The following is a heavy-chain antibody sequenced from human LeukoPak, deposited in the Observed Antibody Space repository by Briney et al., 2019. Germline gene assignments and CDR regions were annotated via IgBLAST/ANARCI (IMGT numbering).Heavy chain of an antibody. J-gene: IGHJ4*02. V-gene: IGHV4-34*01. CDR2: INHSGST. D-gene: IGHD6-6*01. CDR3: ARGPPLEGGSSSPYYFDY. CDR1: GGSFSGYY. Sequence: SETLSLTCAVYGGSFSGYYWNWIRQPPGQGLEWIGEINHSGSTSSNPSLNSRVTISVDTSKTQFSLKLSPVTAADTDVYYCARGPPLEGGSSSPYYFDYWGQGTLVTVSS.